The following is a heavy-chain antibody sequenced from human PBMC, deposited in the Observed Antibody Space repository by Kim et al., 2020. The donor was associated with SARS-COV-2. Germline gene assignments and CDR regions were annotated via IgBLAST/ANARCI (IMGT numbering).Heavy chain of an antibody. V-gene: IGHV4-59*01. CDR3: ARARYSGYDYGWFDP. CDR1: GGSISSYY. Sequence: SETLSLTCTVSGGSISSYYWSWIRQPPGKGLEWIGYIYYSGSTNYNPSLKSRVTISVDTSKNQFSLKLSSVTAADTAVYYCARARYSGYDYGWFDPWGQGTLVTVSS. CDR2: IYYSGST. D-gene: IGHD5-12*01. J-gene: IGHJ5*02.